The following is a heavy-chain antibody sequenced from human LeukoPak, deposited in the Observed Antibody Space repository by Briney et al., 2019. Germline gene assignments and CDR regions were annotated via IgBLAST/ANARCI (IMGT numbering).Heavy chain of an antibody. CDR1: GDSLSSNSAT. D-gene: IGHD3-16*01. CDR2: TYYRSKWYN. CDR3: ARGNGYPFDY. J-gene: IGHJ4*02. V-gene: IGHV6-1*01. Sequence: SQTLSLTCAISGDSLSSNSATWNWARQSPSRALEWLGRTYYRSKWYNDYALSVKRRVTINPDASKKQFSLQLNSVTPEDTAMYYCARGNGYPFDYWGQGTLVTAFS.